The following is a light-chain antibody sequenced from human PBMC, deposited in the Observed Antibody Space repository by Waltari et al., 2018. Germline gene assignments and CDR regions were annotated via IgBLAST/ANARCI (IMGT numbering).Light chain of an antibody. J-gene: IGLJ3*02. CDR3: QTGGHGTWV. V-gene: IGLV4-69*01. Sequence: QLVLTQSPSASASLGASIKLTCTLSSGHSSNVIAWLQQQPEKGPRSLMKVNSDGSHTWGNEIPVRFSGSSSGAERYLTISSLQSEDEADYYCQTGGHGTWVFGGGTKLTVL. CDR1: SGHSSNV. CDR2: VNSDGSH.